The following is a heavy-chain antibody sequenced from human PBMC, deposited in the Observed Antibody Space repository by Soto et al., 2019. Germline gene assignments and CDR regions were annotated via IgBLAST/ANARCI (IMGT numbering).Heavy chain of an antibody. CDR2: MNPDNGKT. CDR3: ARPLCSSTRCGPYFFDS. V-gene: IGHV1-8*01. D-gene: IGHD2-2*01. Sequence: QVQLVQSGAEVKKPGASVKVSCKASGYTFTSNDINWVRQAPGQGPEWMGWMNPDNGKTGFAQKFQGRITMTRNTSISTAYMELRSLRSDETAVYFCARPLCSSTRCGPYFFDSWGQGSLVTVSS. CDR1: GYTFTSND. J-gene: IGHJ4*02.